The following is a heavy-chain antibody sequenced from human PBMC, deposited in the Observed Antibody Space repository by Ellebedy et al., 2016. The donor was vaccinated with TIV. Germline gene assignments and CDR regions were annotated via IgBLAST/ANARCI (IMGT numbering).Heavy chain of an antibody. CDR2: IYSGGST. D-gene: IGHD6-13*01. CDR1: GFTVSSNY. CDR3: ARGASSITLFDY. Sequence: GESLKISCAASGFTVSSNYMSWVRQAPGKGLEWVSVIYSGGSTYYADSVKGRFTISRDNSKNTLYLQMNSLRAEDTAVYYCARGASSITLFDYWGQGTLVTVSS. V-gene: IGHV3-66*01. J-gene: IGHJ4*02.